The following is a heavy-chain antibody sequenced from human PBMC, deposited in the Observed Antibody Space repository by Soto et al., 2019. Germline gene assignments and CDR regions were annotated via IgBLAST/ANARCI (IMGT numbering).Heavy chain of an antibody. V-gene: IGHV3-72*01. CDR2: TRNKANSYTT. CDR1: GFTFSSYG. Sequence: GSLRLSCAASGFTFSSYGMHWVRQAPGKGLEWVGRTRNKANSYTTEYAASVKGRFTISRDDSKNSLYLQMNSLKTEDTAVYYCAREGLTYYDFWSGYYTYYYYYGMDVWGQGTTVTVSS. D-gene: IGHD3-3*01. J-gene: IGHJ6*02. CDR3: AREGLTYYDFWSGYYTYYYYYGMDV.